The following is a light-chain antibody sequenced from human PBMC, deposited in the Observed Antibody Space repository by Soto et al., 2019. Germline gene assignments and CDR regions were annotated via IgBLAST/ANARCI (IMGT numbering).Light chain of an antibody. CDR3: QQYNSYPYT. CDR1: QSVSSW. CDR2: DAS. J-gene: IGKJ2*01. V-gene: IGKV1-5*01. Sequence: IQMTQSPSTLSASVGDRVTITCRASQSVSSWLAWYQQKPGKVPKLLIYDASTLESGVPSTFGGSGSGTEFTLTISSLQPDDFATYFCQQYNSYPYTFGQGTKLEI.